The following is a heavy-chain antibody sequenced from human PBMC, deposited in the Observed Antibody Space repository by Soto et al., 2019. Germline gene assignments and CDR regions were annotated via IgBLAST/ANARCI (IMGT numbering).Heavy chain of an antibody. V-gene: IGHV3-23*01. CDR3: AKDTYYYDSSGYYYSTGIDY. CDR1: GFTFSSYA. D-gene: IGHD3-22*01. CDR2: ISGSGGST. J-gene: IGHJ4*02. Sequence: GGSLRLSCAASGFTFSSYAMSWVRQAPGKGLEWVSAISGSGGSTYYADSVKGRFTTSRDNSKNTLYLQMNSLRAEDTAVYYCAKDTYYYDSSGYYYSTGIDYWGKGTLVTVSS.